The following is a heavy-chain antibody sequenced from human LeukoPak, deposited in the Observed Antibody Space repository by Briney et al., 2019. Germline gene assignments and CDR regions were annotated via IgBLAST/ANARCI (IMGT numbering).Heavy chain of an antibody. D-gene: IGHD6-19*01. Sequence: GGSLRLSCAASGFTVSSSYMSWGRQAPGKGLEWISVIYAGGSTYYADSVKGRFTISRDSSKNTLYLKMNRLRAEDTAVYYCARGLAFDIWGPGTMVTVSS. CDR1: GFTVSSSY. CDR2: IYAGGST. CDR3: ARGLAFDI. V-gene: IGHV3-53*01. J-gene: IGHJ3*02.